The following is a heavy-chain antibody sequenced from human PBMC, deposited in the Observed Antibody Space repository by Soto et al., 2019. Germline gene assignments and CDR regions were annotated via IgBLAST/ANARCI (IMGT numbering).Heavy chain of an antibody. Sequence: QSQTLSLTCTVSGGSISSYYWSWIRQPPGKGLEWIGYIYYSGSTNYNPSLKSRVTISVDTSKNQFSLKLSSVTAADTAVYYCARSIAVAGDYYYYYMDVWGKGTTVTVSS. V-gene: IGHV4-59*01. D-gene: IGHD6-19*01. J-gene: IGHJ6*03. CDR2: IYYSGST. CDR1: GGSISSYY. CDR3: ARSIAVAGDYYYYYMDV.